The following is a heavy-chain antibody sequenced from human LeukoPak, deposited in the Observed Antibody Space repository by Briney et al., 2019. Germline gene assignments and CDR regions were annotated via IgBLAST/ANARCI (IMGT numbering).Heavy chain of an antibody. D-gene: IGHD6-13*01. Sequence: PSETLSFTCTVSGASISGYYWSWIRQPAGKGLEWIGRIYNNGDTKYNPSLKSRVTMSVDTSKNQFSLKLSSVTAADTAVYFCAREAATAAHLHYWGQGTLVTVSS. V-gene: IGHV4-4*07. CDR2: IYNNGDT. CDR3: AREAATAAHLHY. CDR1: GASISGYY. J-gene: IGHJ4*02.